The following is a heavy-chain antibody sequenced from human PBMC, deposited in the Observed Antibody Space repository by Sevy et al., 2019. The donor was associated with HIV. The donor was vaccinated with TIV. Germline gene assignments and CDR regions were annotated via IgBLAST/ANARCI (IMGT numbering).Heavy chain of an antibody. J-gene: IGHJ3*02. Sequence: SETLSLTCTVSGGSVSSGSYYWSWIRQPPAKGLEWIGYIYYSGSTNYNPSLKSRVTISVDTSKNQFSLKLSSVTAADTAVYYCARAHTAAGMVDAFDIWGQGTMVTVSS. CDR1: GGSVSSGSYY. CDR2: IYYSGST. V-gene: IGHV4-61*01. D-gene: IGHD6-13*01. CDR3: ARAHTAAGMVDAFDI.